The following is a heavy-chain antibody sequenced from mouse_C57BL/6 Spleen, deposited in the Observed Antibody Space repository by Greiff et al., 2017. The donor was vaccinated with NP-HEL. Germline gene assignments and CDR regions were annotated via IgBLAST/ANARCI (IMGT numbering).Heavy chain of an antibody. CDR1: GYTFTSYW. CDR2: IHPNSGST. CDR3: ARRGDRITTVVFDY. D-gene: IGHD1-1*01. V-gene: IGHV1-64*01. Sequence: QVQLQQPGAELVKPGASVKLSCKASGYTFTSYWMHWVKQRPGQGLEWIGMIHPNSGSTNYNEKFKSKATLTVDKSSSTAYMQLSSLTSEDSAVYYCARRGDRITTVVFDYWGQGTTLTVSS. J-gene: IGHJ2*01.